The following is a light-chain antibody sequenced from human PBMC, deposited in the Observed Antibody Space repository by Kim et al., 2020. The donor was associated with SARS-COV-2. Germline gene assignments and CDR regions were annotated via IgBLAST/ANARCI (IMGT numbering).Light chain of an antibody. J-gene: IGKJ3*01. V-gene: IGKV1-33*01. CDR3: QQYDNLPFT. CDR2: DAA. Sequence: DIQMTQSPSSLSASVGDRVTITCQASQDISNYLNWYQQKSGKAPKLLIFDAASLETGVPSRFSGSGSGTDFTFTISNLQPEDIATYYCQQYDNLPFTFGPGTKVDIK. CDR1: QDISNY.